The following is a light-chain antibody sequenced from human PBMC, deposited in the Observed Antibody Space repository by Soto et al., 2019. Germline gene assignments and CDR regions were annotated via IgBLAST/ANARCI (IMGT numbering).Light chain of an antibody. CDR2: AAS. CDR3: QKYNSAPQT. CDR1: QGISNY. V-gene: IGKV1-27*01. Sequence: IQITQSASSVSASVGDRVTITCRASQGISNYLAWYQQKPGKVPKLLIYAASTLQSGVPSRFSGSGSGTDFTLTISGLQPEDVATYYCQKYNSAPQTFGQGTKVDIK. J-gene: IGKJ1*01.